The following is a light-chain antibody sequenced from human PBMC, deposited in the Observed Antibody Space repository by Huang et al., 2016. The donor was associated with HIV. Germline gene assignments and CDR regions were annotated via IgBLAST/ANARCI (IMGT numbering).Light chain of an antibody. CDR3: QQRASWLT. V-gene: IGKV3-11*01. CDR2: CAS. J-gene: IGKJ4*01. Sequence: EIVLTQYPASLSWYPGESVNLFCRAIQNIDTSLAWYQQKPGQSPRLLVYCASQRATGVPDRFTGSGSGTDFTRTISSLESDDFAVYFCQQRASWLTFGGGTKVEVK. CDR1: QNIDTS.